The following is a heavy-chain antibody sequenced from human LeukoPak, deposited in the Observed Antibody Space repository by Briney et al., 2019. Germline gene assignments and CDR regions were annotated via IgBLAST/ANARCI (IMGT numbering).Heavy chain of an antibody. CDR3: VGHYWP. J-gene: IGHJ5*02. V-gene: IGHV4-39*01. Sequence: SETLSLTCAVYGGSFSGYYWGWIRQPPGKGLEWVGSIYDSGSTYYNPSLKSRVTIYVDTSKNQFSLKLNSVTAADRAVYFCVGHYWPWGQGTLVTVSS. CDR1: GGSFSGYY. CDR2: IYDSGST. D-gene: IGHD2-15*01.